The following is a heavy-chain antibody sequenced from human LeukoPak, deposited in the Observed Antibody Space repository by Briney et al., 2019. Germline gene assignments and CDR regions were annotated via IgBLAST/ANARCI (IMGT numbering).Heavy chain of an antibody. Sequence: PGRSLRLSCAASGFTFSSYGMHWVRQAPGKGLEWGAVISYDGSKKYYADSVKGRFTISRDNSKNTLYLQMNSLRAEDTAVYYCAKDGAVAAPFDYWGQGTLVTVSS. D-gene: IGHD6-19*01. CDR1: GFTFSSYG. J-gene: IGHJ4*02. V-gene: IGHV3-30*18. CDR2: ISYDGSKK. CDR3: AKDGAVAAPFDY.